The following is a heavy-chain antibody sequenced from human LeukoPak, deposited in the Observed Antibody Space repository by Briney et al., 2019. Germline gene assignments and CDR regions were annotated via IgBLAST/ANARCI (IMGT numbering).Heavy chain of an antibody. J-gene: IGHJ4*02. V-gene: IGHV4-34*01. Sequence: PSETLSLTCAVYGGSFSGYYSSWIRQPPGKGLEWIGEINHSGSTNYNPSLKSRVTISVDTSKNQFSLKLSSVTAADTAVYYCARHYCSSTSCYRPPYGLFDYWGQGTLVTVSS. CDR2: INHSGST. CDR1: GGSFSGYY. CDR3: ARHYCSSTSCYRPPYGLFDY. D-gene: IGHD2-2*01.